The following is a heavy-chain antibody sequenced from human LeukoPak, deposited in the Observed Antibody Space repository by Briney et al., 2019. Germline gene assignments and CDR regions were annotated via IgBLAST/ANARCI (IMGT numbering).Heavy chain of an antibody. V-gene: IGHV3-7*01. J-gene: IGHJ4*02. CDR2: INHNGNVN. Sequence: GGSLRLSCAASGFTFSSYWMNWARQAPGKGLEWVASINHNGNVNYYVDSVKGRFTISRDNAKNTLYLQMNSLRAEDTAVYYCARSDGGYMHWGQGTLVTVSS. D-gene: IGHD5-12*01. CDR1: GFTFSSYW. CDR3: ARSDGGYMH.